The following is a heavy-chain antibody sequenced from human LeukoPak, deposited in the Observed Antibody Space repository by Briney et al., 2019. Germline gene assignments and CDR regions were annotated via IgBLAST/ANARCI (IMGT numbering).Heavy chain of an antibody. D-gene: IGHD1-7*01. Sequence: PSETLSLTCTVSGGSISSYYWSWIRQPPGKGLEWIGYIYYSGSTNYNPSLKSRVTISVDTSKNQFSLKLSPVTAADTAVYYCARGRELELRGVDWFDPWGQGTLVTVSS. CDR1: GGSISSYY. CDR2: IYYSGST. CDR3: ARGRELELRGVDWFDP. V-gene: IGHV4-59*01. J-gene: IGHJ5*02.